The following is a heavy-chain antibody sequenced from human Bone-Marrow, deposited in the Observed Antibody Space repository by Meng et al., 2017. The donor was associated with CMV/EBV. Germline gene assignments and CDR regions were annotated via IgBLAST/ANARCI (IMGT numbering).Heavy chain of an antibody. D-gene: IGHD1-26*01. V-gene: IGHV3-53*01. CDR2: IYSGGST. Sequence: GESPKISCAASGITVSGNYMSWVRQAPGKGLKWVPVIYSGGSTYYADSVKGRVTIIRDNSKNTLYLQMNSLRAEDPAVYYCAGGASGGATARNNYYYGMDVWGRGTTVTVSS. CDR1: GITVSGNY. CDR3: AGGASGGATARNNYYYGMDV. J-gene: IGHJ6*02.